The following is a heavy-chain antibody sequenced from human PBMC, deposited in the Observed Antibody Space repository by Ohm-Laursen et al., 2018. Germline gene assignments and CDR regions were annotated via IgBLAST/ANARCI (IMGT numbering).Heavy chain of an antibody. CDR3: ANSPMTTVTTSY. Sequence: SLRLSCTASGFTFSNYCMGWVRQTPGKGLEWVANIKPDASEEHYVDSVKGRFTISRDNSKNTLYLQMNSLRAEDTAVYYCANSPMTTVTTSYWGQGTLVTVSS. J-gene: IGHJ4*02. V-gene: IGHV3-7*01. D-gene: IGHD4-17*01. CDR1: GFTFSNYC. CDR2: IKPDASEE.